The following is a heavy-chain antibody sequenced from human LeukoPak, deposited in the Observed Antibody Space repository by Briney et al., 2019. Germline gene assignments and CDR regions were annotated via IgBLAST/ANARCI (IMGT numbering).Heavy chain of an antibody. Sequence: GGSLRLSCAASGFTFSSYAMGWVRQAPGKGLEWVSAISATADYTYYADSVKGRFTISRDNSKNTLYLQMNSLRAEDTAVYYCAKDPGHDFWTRGDYWGQGTLVTVSS. CDR3: AKDPGHDFWTRGDY. V-gene: IGHV3-23*01. J-gene: IGHJ4*02. CDR1: GFTFSSYA. D-gene: IGHD3-3*01. CDR2: ISATADYT.